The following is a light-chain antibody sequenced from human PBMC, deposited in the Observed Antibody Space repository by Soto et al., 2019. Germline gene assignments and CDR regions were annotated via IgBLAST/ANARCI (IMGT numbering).Light chain of an antibody. CDR3: HQYGSSLGT. CDR1: RSVTGTN. V-gene: IGKV3-20*01. CDR2: DAV. Sequence: EIVLTQSPGTLSLSPGEGATLSCRASRSVTGTNLAWYQQRPGQAPRLLIYDAVRRATGIPDRFSGSGSGTDFTLTISRLEPEDFAVYYCHQYGSSLGTFGQGTKVEI. J-gene: IGKJ2*01.